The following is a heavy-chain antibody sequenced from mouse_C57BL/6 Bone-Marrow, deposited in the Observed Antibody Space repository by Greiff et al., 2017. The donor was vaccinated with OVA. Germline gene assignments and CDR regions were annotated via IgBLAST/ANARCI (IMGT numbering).Heavy chain of an antibody. CDR1: GYTFTDYN. CDR3: EKNYYGSSSLFAY. D-gene: IGHD1-1*01. CDR2: INPNNGGT. V-gene: IGHV1-18*01. Sequence: VQLQQSGPELVKPGASVKIPCKASGYTFTDYNMDWVKQSHGKSLEWIGDINPNNGGTIYNQKFKGKATLTVSKSSSTAYMELRNLTSEDTAVYDCEKNYYGSSSLFAYWGQVALVTVSA. J-gene: IGHJ3*01.